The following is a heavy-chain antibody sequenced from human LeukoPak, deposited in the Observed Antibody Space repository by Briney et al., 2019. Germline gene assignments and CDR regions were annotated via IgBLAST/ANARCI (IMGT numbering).Heavy chain of an antibody. CDR3: ALQQYYYDSSGYPEI. CDR2: INPSGGST. D-gene: IGHD3-22*01. J-gene: IGHJ3*02. CDR1: GYTFTSYY. V-gene: IGHV1-46*01. Sequence: ASVKVSCKTSGYTFTSYYMHWVRQAPGQGLEWMGIINPSGGSTSYAQKFQGRVTMTRDMSTSTAYMELSRLRSDDTAVYYCALQQYYYDSSGYPEIWGQGTMVTVSS.